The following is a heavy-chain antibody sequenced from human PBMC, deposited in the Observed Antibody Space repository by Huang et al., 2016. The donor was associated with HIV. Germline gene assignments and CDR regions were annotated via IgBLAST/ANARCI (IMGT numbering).Heavy chain of an antibody. V-gene: IGHV1-24*01. CDR3: AAGYDTYYDI. D-gene: IGHD2-21*01. CDR1: GYTLTELS. Sequence: QVQLVQSGAEVKKPGASVKVSCKVSGYTLTELSIHWVRQAPGKGLEWMGGFAPEHGETIYAQNFQGGVTMTEDTATDTAYMELHSLRPEDTAVYYCAAGYDTYYDIWGQGTMVIASS. J-gene: IGHJ3*02. CDR2: FAPEHGET.